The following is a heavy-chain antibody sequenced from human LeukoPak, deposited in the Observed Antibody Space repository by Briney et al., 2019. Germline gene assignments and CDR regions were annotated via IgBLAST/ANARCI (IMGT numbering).Heavy chain of an antibody. Sequence: PGGSLRLSCVVSGITLSDYGMSWVRQAPGKGLEWVSAITAGVISTYYADSVKGRFTISRDNSKNTVYLQMNSLRAEDTAVYYCATVVVPAAISSYYFDYWGQGTLVTVSS. D-gene: IGHD2-2*01. J-gene: IGHJ4*02. CDR1: GITLSDYG. CDR3: ATVVVPAAISSYYFDY. V-gene: IGHV3-23*01. CDR2: ITAGVIST.